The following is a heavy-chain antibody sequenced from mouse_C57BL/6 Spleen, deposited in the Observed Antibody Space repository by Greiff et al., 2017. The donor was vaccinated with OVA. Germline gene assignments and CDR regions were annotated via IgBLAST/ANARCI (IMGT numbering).Heavy chain of an antibody. D-gene: IGHD4-1*02. CDR2: INPGSGGT. CDR3: ARKINWDAMDY. Sequence: QVQLKQSGAELVRPGTSVKVSCTASGYAFTNYLIEWVKQRPGQGLEWIGVINPGSGGTNYDEKFKGKATLTADKSSSTAYMQLSSLTSEDSAVYFCARKINWDAMDYWGQGTSVTVSS. CDR1: GYAFTNYL. J-gene: IGHJ4*01. V-gene: IGHV1-54*01.